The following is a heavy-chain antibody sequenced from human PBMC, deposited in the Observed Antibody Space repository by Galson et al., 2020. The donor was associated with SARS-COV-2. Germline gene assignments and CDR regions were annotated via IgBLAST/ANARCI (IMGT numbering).Heavy chain of an antibody. D-gene: IGHD3-10*01. V-gene: IGHV4-59*01. CDR2: IYDSGST. CDR1: GGSISSYC. J-gene: IGHJ6*02. CDR3: ARSRLYGSGTYYKDYYYYGMDV. Sequence: SETLSLTCTVSGGSISSYCWSWIRQSPGQGLEWIGYIYDSGSTNYNPSLKSRVTISVDTSKNQLFLKVNSVTAADTAVYYCARSRLYGSGTYYKDYYYYGMDVWGQGTTVTVSS.